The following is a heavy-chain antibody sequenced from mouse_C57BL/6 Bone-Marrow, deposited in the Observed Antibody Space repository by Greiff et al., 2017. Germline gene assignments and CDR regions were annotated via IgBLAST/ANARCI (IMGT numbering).Heavy chain of an antibody. CDR3: TRDGYPYWYFDV. D-gene: IGHD2-3*01. J-gene: IGHJ1*03. CDR1: GYTFTSYT. CDR2: INPSSADT. V-gene: IGHV1-4*01. Sequence: QVQLKESGAELARPGASVTMSCKASGYTFTSYTMHWVKQMPGQGLEWIGYINPSSADTPYNQKFKDKATLTADKSSSTAYMQLSSLTSEDSAVYYCTRDGYPYWYFDVWGTGTTLTVSS.